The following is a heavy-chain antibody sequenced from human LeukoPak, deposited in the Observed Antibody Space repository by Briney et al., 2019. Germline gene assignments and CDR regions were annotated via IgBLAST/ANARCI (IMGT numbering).Heavy chain of an antibody. Sequence: QPGGSLRLSCAASGFTFDDYAMSWVRQAPGKGLEWVSTISGSGGSTYYADSVKGRFTISRDNSKNTLYLQMNSLRAEDTAVYYCAKESGSSSWPIDYWGQGTLVTVSS. V-gene: IGHV3-23*01. J-gene: IGHJ4*02. CDR1: GFTFDDYA. D-gene: IGHD6-13*01. CDR3: AKESGSSSWPIDY. CDR2: ISGSGGST.